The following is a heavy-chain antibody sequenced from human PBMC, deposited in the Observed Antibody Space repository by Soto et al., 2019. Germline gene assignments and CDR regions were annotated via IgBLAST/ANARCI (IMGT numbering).Heavy chain of an antibody. D-gene: IGHD1-26*01. V-gene: IGHV5-51*01. CDR2: IYPGDSDT. CDR1: GYSFTSYW. CDR3: ASSIVGAAARFDY. J-gene: IGHJ4*02. Sequence: GESLKISCKGSGYSFTSYWIGWVRQMPGKGLEWVGIIYPGDSDTRYSPSFQGQVTISADKSISTAYLQWSSLKASDTAMYYCASSIVGAAARFDYWGQGTLVTVSS.